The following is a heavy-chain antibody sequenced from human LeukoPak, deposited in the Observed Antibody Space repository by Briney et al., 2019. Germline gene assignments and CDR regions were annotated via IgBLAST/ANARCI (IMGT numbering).Heavy chain of an antibody. CDR1: GGSISSSSYY. V-gene: IGHV4-39*07. Sequence: SETLSLTCTVSGGSISSSSYYWGWIRQPPGKGLEWIGSIYYSGSTNYNPSLKSRVTISVDTSKNQFSLKLNSVTAADTAVYYCTRITYGDNHFDIWGQGTMVTVSS. CDR3: TRITYGDNHFDI. CDR2: IYYSGST. J-gene: IGHJ3*02. D-gene: IGHD4-23*01.